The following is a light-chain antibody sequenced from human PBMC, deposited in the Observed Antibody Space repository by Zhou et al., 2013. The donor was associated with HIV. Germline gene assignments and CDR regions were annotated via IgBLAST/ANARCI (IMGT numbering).Light chain of an antibody. CDR3: QQNFDTPPT. V-gene: IGKV1-39*01. CDR1: QSISSF. Sequence: DIQMTQSPSSLSASVGDRVTITCRASQSISSFLVWYQQKPGKAPKLFIYSASHLQRGVPSRFSGGGSGTDFTLTISNLQPDDFATYYCQQNFDTPPTFGEGPGWKS. CDR2: SAS. J-gene: IGKJ4*01.